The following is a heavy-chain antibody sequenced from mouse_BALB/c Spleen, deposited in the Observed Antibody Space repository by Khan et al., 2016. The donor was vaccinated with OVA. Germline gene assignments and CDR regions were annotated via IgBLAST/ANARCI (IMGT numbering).Heavy chain of an antibody. J-gene: IGHJ4*01. CDR2: INTETGEP. V-gene: IGHV9-2-1*01. CDR1: TYTFTDYS. CDR3: AREGNDMRKMDY. Sequence: QVQLQQSGPELKKPGETVKISCKTSTYTFTDYSMHWVKQAPGKGLKWMGWINTETGEPTYADDFKGRFAFSLETSASTAYLQINNLKNEDTATYVCAREGNDMRKMDYWGQGTSVTVSS. D-gene: IGHD2-2*01.